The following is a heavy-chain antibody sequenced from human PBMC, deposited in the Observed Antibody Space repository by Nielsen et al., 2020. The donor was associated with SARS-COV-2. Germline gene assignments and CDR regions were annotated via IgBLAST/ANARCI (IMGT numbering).Heavy chain of an antibody. CDR1: GYIFTDFW. D-gene: IGHD3-22*01. CDR3: ARPQYYYDSSGYYGGYYYYGMDV. V-gene: IGHV5-10-1*01. Sequence: GESLKISCKGSGYIFTDFWIAWVRQMPGEGLEWMGRIAPSGSYIDYSPSFEGHVTMSIDKSKRTAYLQWGGLRASDSARYYCARPQYYYDSSGYYGGYYYYGMDVWGQGTTVTVSS. CDR2: IAPSGSYI. J-gene: IGHJ6*02.